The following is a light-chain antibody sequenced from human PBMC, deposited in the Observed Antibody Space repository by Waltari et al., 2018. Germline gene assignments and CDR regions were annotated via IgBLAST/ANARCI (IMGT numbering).Light chain of an antibody. CDR2: EVS. J-gene: IGLJ2*01. CDR3: SSYVANNNPV. CDR1: SIDVGGYNF. Sequence: QSALTPPPSASGSPGQSVPISCTGTSIDVGGYNFVSWYQHHPGKAPSLIIYEVSERPSGVPDRFSGSKSGNTASLTVSGLQAEDEADYYCSSYVANNNPVFGGGTKLTVL. V-gene: IGLV2-8*01.